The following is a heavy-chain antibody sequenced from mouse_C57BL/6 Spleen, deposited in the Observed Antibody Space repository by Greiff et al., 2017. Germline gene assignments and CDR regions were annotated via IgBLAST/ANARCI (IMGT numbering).Heavy chain of an antibody. V-gene: IGHV1-50*01. D-gene: IGHD1-1*01. CDR1: GYTFTSYW. Sequence: VQLQQSGAELVKPGASVKLSCKASGYTFTSYWMQWVKQRPGQGLEWIGEIDPSDGYTNYNQKFKGKATLTVDTSSSTAYMQLSSLTSEDSAVYYCERGYGSSYRYFDVWGTGTTVTVSS. CDR3: ERGYGSSYRYFDV. J-gene: IGHJ1*03. CDR2: IDPSDGYT.